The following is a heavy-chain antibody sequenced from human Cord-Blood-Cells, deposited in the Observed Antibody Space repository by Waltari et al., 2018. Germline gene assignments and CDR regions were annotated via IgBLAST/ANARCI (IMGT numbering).Heavy chain of an antibody. D-gene: IGHD2-15*01. J-gene: IGHJ4*02. V-gene: IGHV3-23*01. CDR3: AKDKSLVVVVAATDY. CDR2: ISGSGGST. CDR1: GFTFRSYA. Sequence: EVQLLESGGGLVQPGGSLRLSCAASGFTFRSYAMSWVRQAPGKGLEWVSAISGSGGSTYYADSVKGRFTISRDNSKNTLYLQMNSLRAEDTAVYYCAKDKSLVVVVAATDYWGQGTLVTVSS.